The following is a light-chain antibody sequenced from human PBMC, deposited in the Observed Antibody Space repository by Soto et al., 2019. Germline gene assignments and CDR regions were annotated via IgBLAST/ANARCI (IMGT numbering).Light chain of an antibody. CDR3: QVYNSSPWT. CDR2: GAS. V-gene: IGKV3-20*01. Sequence: IVLTQSPGTLSLSPGERATLSCWASQSVSGNFLAWYQVKPGQAPRLVVYGASTRASGFPDRFSGSGSGTDFTLTISRLEPEDFAMYYCQVYNSSPWTFGRGTKVDI. J-gene: IGKJ1*01. CDR1: QSVSGNF.